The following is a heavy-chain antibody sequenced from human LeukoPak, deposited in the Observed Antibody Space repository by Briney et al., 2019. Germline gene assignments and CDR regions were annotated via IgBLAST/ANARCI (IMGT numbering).Heavy chain of an antibody. CDR2: IYSGGNI. Sequence: GGSLRLSCAASGFTVSSTYMSWVRQAPGKGLEWVSVIYSGGNIYYIDSVKGRFTISRDTSKNTLYLQMNSLRAEDTAVYYCAKGLLITILGSLDYWGQGTLVTVSS. V-gene: IGHV3-53*01. CDR1: GFTVSSTY. J-gene: IGHJ4*02. CDR3: AKGLLITILGSLDY. D-gene: IGHD3-3*01.